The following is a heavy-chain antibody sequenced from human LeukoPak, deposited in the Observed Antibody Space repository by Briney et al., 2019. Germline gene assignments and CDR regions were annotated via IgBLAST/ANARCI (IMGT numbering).Heavy chain of an antibody. CDR2: INPNSGGT. V-gene: IGHV1-2*02. CDR1: GYTFTGYY. CDR3: ARGRAVAVKNDAFDI. J-gene: IGHJ3*02. Sequence: ASVTVSCKVSGYTFTGYYMHWVRQAPGQGLGWMGWINPNSGGTNYAQKFHGSVTMNTDTSISTASMELSRLRSDETAVYYCARGRAVAVKNDAFDIWGQGTMVTVSS. D-gene: IGHD6-19*01.